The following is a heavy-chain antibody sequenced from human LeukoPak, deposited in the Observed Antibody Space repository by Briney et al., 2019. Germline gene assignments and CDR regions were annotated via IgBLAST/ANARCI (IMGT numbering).Heavy chain of an antibody. CDR3: ARHHAEILVPND. J-gene: IGHJ4*02. V-gene: IGHV4-39*01. Sequence: PSETLSLTCTVSGGDIISRSHYWGWIRQPRGKGLECIGSVYYSGNTYYNPSLKRRATISIDTPTSKNQFSLTLTSVTAADTAVYYCARHHAEILVPNDWGQGTLVTVSS. CDR2: VYYSGNT. D-gene: IGHD1-1*01. CDR1: GGDIISRSHY.